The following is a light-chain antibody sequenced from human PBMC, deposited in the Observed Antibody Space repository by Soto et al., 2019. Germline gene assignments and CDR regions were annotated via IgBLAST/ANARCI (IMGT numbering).Light chain of an antibody. V-gene: IGKV1-27*01. CDR2: AAS. J-gene: IGKJ4*01. CDR1: QVISNS. CDR3: QKYDSEPSLT. Sequence: DIQMTQSPSSLSTSVGDRVTITCRASQVISNSLAWYQQRPGKVPKLLIYAASTLQSGVPSRFSGIGYGTDFALTISSLQPEDVATYYCQKYDSEPSLTFGGGTKVEIK.